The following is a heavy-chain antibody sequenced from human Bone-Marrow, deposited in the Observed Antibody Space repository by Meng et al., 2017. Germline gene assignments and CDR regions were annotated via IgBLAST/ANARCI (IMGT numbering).Heavy chain of an antibody. CDR1: GGSFCGFY. V-gene: IGHV4-34*01. CDR3: TKGRVTTVTTPNCYFDL. J-gene: IGHJ2*01. D-gene: IGHD4-17*01. CDR2: IDHSGST. Sequence: HVPLPQVGAGLLKPSETLSLTCALYGGSFCGFYSCSMRQPPEKGLEWLGEIDHSGSTNYNPSLTSGFTISVDTSKNQFSMKLSSVTAADTAVYYCTKGRVTTVTTPNCYFDLWGRGTLVTVSS.